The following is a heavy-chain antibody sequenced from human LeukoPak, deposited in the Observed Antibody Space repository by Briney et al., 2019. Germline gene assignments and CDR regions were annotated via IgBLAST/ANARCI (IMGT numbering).Heavy chain of an antibody. CDR2: INPNSGGT. J-gene: IGHJ6*02. Sequence: ASVKVSCKASGYTFTGYYMDWVRQAPGQGLEWMGRINPNSGGTNYAQKFQGRVTMTRDTSISTAYMELSSLRSEDTAVYYCATGPITIFGVVTKEDYYYYGMDVWGQGTTVTVSS. CDR3: ATGPITIFGVVTKEDYYYYGMDV. D-gene: IGHD3-3*01. V-gene: IGHV1-2*06. CDR1: GYTFTGYY.